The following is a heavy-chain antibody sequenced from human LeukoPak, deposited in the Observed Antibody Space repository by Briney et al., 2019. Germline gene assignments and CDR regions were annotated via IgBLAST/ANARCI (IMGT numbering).Heavy chain of an antibody. J-gene: IGHJ6*03. CDR1: GGSISSSNW. V-gene: IGHV4-4*02. CDR3: QGSYYYYMDV. Sequence: PSETLSLTCAVSGGSISSSNWWSWVRQPPGKGLEWIGRIYTSGSTNYNPSLKSRVTISVDTSKNQFSLKLSSVTAADTAVYYCQGSYYYYMDVWGKGTTVTVSS. CDR2: IYTSGST.